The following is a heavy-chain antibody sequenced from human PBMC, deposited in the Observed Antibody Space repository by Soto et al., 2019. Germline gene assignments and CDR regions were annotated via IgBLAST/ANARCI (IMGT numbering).Heavy chain of an antibody. CDR1: GYTFTSYY. J-gene: IGHJ5*02. V-gene: IGHV1-46*01. CDR2: INPSGGST. Sequence: QVQLVQSGAEVKKPGASVKVSCKASGYTFTSYYMHWVRQAPGQGLEWMGIINPSGGSTSYAQKFQGRVTMTRDTSTSTVYMELSSLRSEDTAVYYRARDCPIFGVVPFNWFDPWGQGTLVTVSS. D-gene: IGHD3-3*01. CDR3: ARDCPIFGVVPFNWFDP.